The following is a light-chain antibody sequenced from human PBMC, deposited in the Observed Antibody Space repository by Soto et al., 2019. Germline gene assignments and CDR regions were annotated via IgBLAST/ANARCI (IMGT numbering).Light chain of an antibody. Sequence: TMSLALGGRPTINERASQSGSSYLAWYQQKPGQAPRLLIYDASNRATGIPARFSGSGSGTDFTLTMGSLEPVDFPDYYCQQRSNWAAWPFAQGTEVDI. CDR3: QQRSNWAAWP. V-gene: IGKV3-11*01. CDR2: DAS. J-gene: IGKJ1*01. CDR1: QSGSSY.